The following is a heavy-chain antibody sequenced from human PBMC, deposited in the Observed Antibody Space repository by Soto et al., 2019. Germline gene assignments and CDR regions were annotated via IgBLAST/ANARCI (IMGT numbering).Heavy chain of an antibody. V-gene: IGHV3-33*01. CDR3: ARDDDLAGNALDY. D-gene: IGHD4-4*01. CDR2: IVNDGSNR. CDR1: GFSFSRYG. Sequence: QVHLVESGGGVVQPGGSLRLSCAASGFSFSRYGMHWVRQAPGEGLEWMAVIVNDGSNRDHADSVKGRFTISRDNSKNTLYLQMNSLRAEDTAMYYCARDDDLAGNALDYWGQGTLVTVSS. J-gene: IGHJ4*02.